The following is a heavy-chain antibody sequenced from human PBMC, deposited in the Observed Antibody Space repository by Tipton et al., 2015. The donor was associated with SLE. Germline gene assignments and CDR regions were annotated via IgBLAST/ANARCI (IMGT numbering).Heavy chain of an antibody. V-gene: IGHV4-59*01. CDR2: IYYSGST. J-gene: IGHJ5*02. CDR3: ARDVTIFVVAGNWFDP. CDR1: GGSISSYY. D-gene: IGHD3-3*01. Sequence: TLSLTCTVSGGSISSYYWSWIRQPPGKGLEWIGYIYYSGSTNYNPSLKSRVTISVDTSKNQFSLKLSSVTAADTAVYYCARDVTIFVVAGNWFDPWGQGTLVTVSS.